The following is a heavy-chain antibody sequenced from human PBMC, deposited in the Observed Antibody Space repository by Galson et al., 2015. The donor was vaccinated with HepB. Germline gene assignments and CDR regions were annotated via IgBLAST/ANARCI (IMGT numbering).Heavy chain of an antibody. CDR3: ARDQGTAAAGPHPPLTGFDY. V-gene: IGHV1-3*01. J-gene: IGHJ4*02. CDR2: INAGNGNT. D-gene: IGHD6-13*01. Sequence: SVKVSCKASGYTFTSYAMHWVRQAPGQRLEWMGWINAGNGNTKYSQKFQGRVTITRDTSASTAYMELSSLRSEDTAVYYCARDQGTAAAGPHPPLTGFDYWGQGTLVTVSS. CDR1: GYTFTSYA.